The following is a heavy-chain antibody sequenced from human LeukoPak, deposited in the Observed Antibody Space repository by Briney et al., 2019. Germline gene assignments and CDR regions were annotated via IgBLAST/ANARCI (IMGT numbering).Heavy chain of an antibody. V-gene: IGHV4-30-4*07. CDR1: GGSIASGDYS. CDR2: IYYSGST. J-gene: IGHJ4*02. CDR3: ARNYYDRSGYYRALDY. Sequence: SETLSLTCTVSGGSIASGDYSWSWIRQPPGKGLEWIGYIYYSGSTYYNPSLKSRLSISVDTSKNQFSLKLSSVAAADTAVYYCARNYYDRSGYYRALDYWGQGTLVTVSS. D-gene: IGHD3-22*01.